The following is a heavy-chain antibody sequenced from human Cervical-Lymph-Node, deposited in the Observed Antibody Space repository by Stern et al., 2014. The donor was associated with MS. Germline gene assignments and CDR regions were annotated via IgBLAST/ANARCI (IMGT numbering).Heavy chain of an antibody. CDR2: IGTAGDT. Sequence: EVQLVESGGGLVQPGGSLRLSCAASGFTFSSYDLHWVRQATGKCLEWVSAIGTAGDTYYPGSVKGRFTISRENAKNSLYLQMNSLRAGDTAVYYCARDVGDGYFDYWGQGTLVTVSS. V-gene: IGHV3-13*01. CDR3: ARDVGDGYFDY. J-gene: IGHJ4*02. D-gene: IGHD5-24*01. CDR1: GFTFSSYD.